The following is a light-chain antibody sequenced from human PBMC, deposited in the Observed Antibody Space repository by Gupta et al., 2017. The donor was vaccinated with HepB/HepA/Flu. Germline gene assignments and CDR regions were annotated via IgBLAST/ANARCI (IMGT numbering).Light chain of an antibody. V-gene: IGKV3-20*01. J-gene: IGKJ2*04. CDR3: QQYGSSPCS. Sequence: DIVLPQSPGTLSLSPGERATLTCRASQSVSSSYLAGYQQKPGQAPSHLIYCASSRATGIPDRFSGSGSGTDITLTSRRLEPEDFAVYYCQQYGSSPCSFGQGTKLEIK. CDR2: CAS. CDR1: QSVSSSY.